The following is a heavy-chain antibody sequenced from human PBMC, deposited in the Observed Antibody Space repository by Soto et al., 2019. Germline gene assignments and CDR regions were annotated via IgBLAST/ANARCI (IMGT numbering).Heavy chain of an antibody. V-gene: IGHV1-18*01. CDR2: ISAHNGNT. CDR1: GYGFTTYG. J-gene: IGHJ4*02. Sequence: QVHLVQSGAEVKKPGASVKVSCKGSGYGFTTYGITWVRQAPGQGLEWMAWISAHNGNTNYAQKHQGRVTVTSDASTSTAYLELRCVSSDDTAVYYCARGRYGDYGGQGALVTVSS. CDR3: ARGRYGDY. D-gene: IGHD3-10*01.